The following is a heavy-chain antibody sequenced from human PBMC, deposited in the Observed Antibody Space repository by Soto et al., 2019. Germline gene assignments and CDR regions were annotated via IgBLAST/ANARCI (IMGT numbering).Heavy chain of an antibody. J-gene: IGHJ5*02. CDR1: GGSVSNDNFY. Sequence: SETLSLTCTVSGGSVSNDNFYWSWIRQPPGKGLEWIGYVHSSGITNYNPSLKRRVTISVDTSRNQSSLRLSSVTAADTAVYYCARGLTMGQLPSHFDHRGQGTLVTVSS. V-gene: IGHV4-61*01. D-gene: IGHD3-16*01. CDR2: VHSSGIT. CDR3: ARGLTMGQLPSHFDH.